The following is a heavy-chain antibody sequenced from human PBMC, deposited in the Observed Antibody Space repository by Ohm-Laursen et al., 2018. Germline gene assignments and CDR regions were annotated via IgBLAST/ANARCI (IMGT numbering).Heavy chain of an antibody. Sequence: SLRLSCTASGFTFRSYWMNWVRQTPGKGLEYVSSISNTGSYIYYADSVKGRFTISRDNAKNSLYLQMNSLRAEDTAVYYCARGLCGGDCYSDWGQGTLVTVSS. CDR3: ARGLCGGDCYSD. CDR2: ISNTGSYI. CDR1: GFTFRSYW. V-gene: IGHV3-21*01. J-gene: IGHJ4*02. D-gene: IGHD2-21*02.